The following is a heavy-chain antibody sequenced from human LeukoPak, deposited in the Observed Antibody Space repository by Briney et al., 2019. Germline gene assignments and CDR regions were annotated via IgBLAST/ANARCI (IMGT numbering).Heavy chain of an antibody. V-gene: IGHV3-66*01. D-gene: IGHD3-16*02. CDR2: IYSGGGT. CDR1: GFTISSNY. J-gene: IGHJ3*02. Sequence: GGSLRLSCAASGFTISSNYMSWVRQAPGRGLEWVSVIYSGGGTDYADSVKGRFTISRDNSKNTLYLQMNSLRAEDTAVYYCAKGDYVWGSYRNDDAFDIWGQGTMVTVSS. CDR3: AKGDYVWGSYRNDDAFDI.